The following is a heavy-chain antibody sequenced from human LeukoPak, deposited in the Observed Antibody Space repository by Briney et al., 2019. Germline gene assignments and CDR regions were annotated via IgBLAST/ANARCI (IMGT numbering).Heavy chain of an antibody. CDR1: GVTVSSTD. D-gene: IGHD3-3*01. CDR3: ARDLDGPENY. V-gene: IGHV3-53*01. J-gene: IGHJ4*02. Sequence: GGSLRLSCAVSGVTVSSTDMSWVRQAPGKGLEWVSVIFSGGGTYYTGSVKGRFAISRDNSKNTLYLQMNSLRAEDTAVYYCARDLDGPENYWGQGTLVTVSS. CDR2: IFSGGGT.